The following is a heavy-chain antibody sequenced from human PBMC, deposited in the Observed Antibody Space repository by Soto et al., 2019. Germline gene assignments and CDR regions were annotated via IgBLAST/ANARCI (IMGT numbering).Heavy chain of an antibody. CDR2: IRSKAYGGTT. V-gene: IGHV3-49*01. CDR3: TKPTSLYGSGSYRFDY. D-gene: IGHD3-10*01. CDR1: GFTFGDYA. J-gene: IGHJ4*02. Sequence: PGGSLRLSCTASGFTFGDYAMSWFRQAPGKGLEWVGFIRSKAYGGTTEYAASVKGRFTISRDGSKSIAYLQMNSLKTEDTAVYYCTKPTSLYGSGSYRFDYWGQGTLVTVSS.